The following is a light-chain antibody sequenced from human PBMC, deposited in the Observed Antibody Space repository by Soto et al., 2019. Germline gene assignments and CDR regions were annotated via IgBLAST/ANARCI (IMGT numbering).Light chain of an antibody. V-gene: IGLV1-40*01. CDR2: GNK. Sequence: QSALTQPPAVSGAPGQRVTISCTGSSSNIGAGYDVHWYQQRPGTAPKLLIYGNKSRPSGVPDRFSGSKSGTSASLAITGLQAEDEADYYCQSYDSSLSVSYVFGTGTKVTVL. CDR3: QSYDSSLSVSYV. CDR1: SSNIGAGYD. J-gene: IGLJ1*01.